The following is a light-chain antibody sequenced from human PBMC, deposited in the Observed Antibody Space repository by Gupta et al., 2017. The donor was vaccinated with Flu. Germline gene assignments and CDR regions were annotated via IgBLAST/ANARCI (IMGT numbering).Light chain of an antibody. J-gene: IGKJ2*01. CDR1: QSVSSN. CDR2: GAS. Sequence: PATLSVSPGERATLSCRASQSVSSNLAWYQQKPGKVPRLLSYGASYRATGIPARFSGSGSGTDFTLTISSLQPEDSAVYYCQQRNNWPNTFGQGTKMEIK. CDR3: QQRNNWPNT. V-gene: IGKV3-15*01.